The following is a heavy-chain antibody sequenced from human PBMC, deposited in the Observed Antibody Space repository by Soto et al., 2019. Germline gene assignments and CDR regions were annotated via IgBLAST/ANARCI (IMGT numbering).Heavy chain of an antibody. Sequence: ASVKVSCKASGNTLTGHFLHWVRQARGQGLEWMGWLNSNSGGTKIAQKFQGRLAMTRDTSITTAYMELSRLRSDDTAVYHCATSKGWFGEGSGGLDVWGLGATVTVSS. V-gene: IGHV1-2*02. J-gene: IGHJ6*02. D-gene: IGHD3-10*01. CDR2: LNSNSGGT. CDR1: GNTLTGHF. CDR3: ATSKGWFGEGSGGLDV.